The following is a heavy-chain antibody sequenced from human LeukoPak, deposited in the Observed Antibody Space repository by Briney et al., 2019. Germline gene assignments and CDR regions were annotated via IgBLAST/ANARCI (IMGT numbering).Heavy chain of an antibody. D-gene: IGHD3-10*01. CDR3: AGADSYYGSGSYPGT. CDR1: GFTFSSYS. Sequence: GGSLRLSCAASGFTFSSYSMNWVHQAPGKGLEWVSSISSSSSYIYYADSVKGRFTISRDNAKNSLYLQMNSLRAEDTAVYYCAGADSYYGSGSYPGTWGQGTLVTVSS. CDR2: ISSSSSYI. J-gene: IGHJ5*02. V-gene: IGHV3-21*01.